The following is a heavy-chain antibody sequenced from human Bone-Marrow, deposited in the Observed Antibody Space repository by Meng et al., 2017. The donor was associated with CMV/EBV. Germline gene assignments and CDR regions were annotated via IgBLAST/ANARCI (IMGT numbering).Heavy chain of an antibody. CDR2: ISWDGGTT. CDR3: AKGKEGSSHYYYYYGMDV. V-gene: IGHV3-43*01. CDR1: GFTFDDYT. Sequence: GESLKISCAASGFTFDDYTMHWVRQAPGKGLEWVSLISWDGGTTYYADSVKGRFTISRDNSKNSLYLQMNSLRTEDTALYYCAKGKEGSSHYYYYYGMDVWGQGTTVTFSS. J-gene: IGHJ6*02. D-gene: IGHD3-10*01.